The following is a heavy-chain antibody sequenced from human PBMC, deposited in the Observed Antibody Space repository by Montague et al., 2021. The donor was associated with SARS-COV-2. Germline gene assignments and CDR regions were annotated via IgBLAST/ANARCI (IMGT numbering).Heavy chain of an antibody. Sequence: PALVKPTQTLTLTCTFSGFSLSNSGVGVGWIRQPPGKALEWLALVYWDGDKRYSPSLKSRLSITTDTSKNQVVLAMTNVDPVDTATYFCEHRQYDFLTGQGGADYWGQGALVTVSS. V-gene: IGHV2-5*02. D-gene: IGHD3/OR15-3a*01. CDR1: GFSLSNSGVG. CDR3: EHRQYDFLTGQGGADY. CDR2: VYWDGDK. J-gene: IGHJ4*02.